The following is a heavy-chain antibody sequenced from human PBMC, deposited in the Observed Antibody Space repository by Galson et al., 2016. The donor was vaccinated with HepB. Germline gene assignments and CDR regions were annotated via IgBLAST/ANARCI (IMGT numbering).Heavy chain of an antibody. Sequence: SETLSLTCTVSSGSISSYYWNWIRQPPGKGLEWIGYIYSNGNTNYNPSLQSRVTISVDTSKSQFSLKLRSVTAADTAIYYCARRTPLYGSGSLYNWFDPWGQGTLVTVSS. J-gene: IGHJ5*02. CDR3: ARRTPLYGSGSLYNWFDP. CDR1: SGSISSYY. CDR2: IYSNGNT. V-gene: IGHV4-59*01. D-gene: IGHD3-10*01.